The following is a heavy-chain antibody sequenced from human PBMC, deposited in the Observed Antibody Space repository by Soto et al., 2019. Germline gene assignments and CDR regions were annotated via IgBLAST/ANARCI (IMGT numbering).Heavy chain of an antibody. CDR1: GFSFSNYA. D-gene: IGHD2-15*01. J-gene: IGHJ3*02. CDR2: ISYDGVNT. Sequence: QVQLVESGGGVVQPGRSQRLSCTASGFSFSNYAMHWVRQAPGKGLQWLGVISYDGVNTYYADSVNGRLTMSRDNSKNTVYLQMNRLRGDDTSVYYCARGDCSGSSCYSEADAFDIWGQGTMVSVSS. CDR3: ARGDCSGSSCYSEADAFDI. V-gene: IGHV3-30-3*01.